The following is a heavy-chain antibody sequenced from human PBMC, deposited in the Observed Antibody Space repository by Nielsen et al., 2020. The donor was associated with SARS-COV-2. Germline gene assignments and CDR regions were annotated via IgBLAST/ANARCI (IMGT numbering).Heavy chain of an antibody. CDR1: GYTFTSYY. CDR3: ARERWLVHAFDI. CDR2: INPSGGST. V-gene: IGHV1-46*01. Sequence: ASVKVSCKASGYTFTSYYMHWVRQAPGQGLEWMGIINPSGGSTSYAQKFQGRVTMTRDTSTSTVYMELSSLRSEDTAVYYCARERWLVHAFDIWGQGTMVTISS. D-gene: IGHD6-19*01. J-gene: IGHJ3*02.